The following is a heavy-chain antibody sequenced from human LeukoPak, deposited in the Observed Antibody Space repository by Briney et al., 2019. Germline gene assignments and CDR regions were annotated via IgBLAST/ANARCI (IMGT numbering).Heavy chain of an antibody. V-gene: IGHV1-69*06. J-gene: IGHJ3*02. CDR2: IIPIFGTA. Sequence: SVKVSCKASGYTFTSYYMHWVRQAPGQGLEWMGGIIPIFGTANYAQKFQGRVTITADKSTSTAYMELSSLRSEDTAVYYCARGGYYYDSSGYYLVAFDIWGQGTMVTVSS. D-gene: IGHD3-22*01. CDR3: ARGGYYYDSSGYYLVAFDI. CDR1: GYTFTSYY.